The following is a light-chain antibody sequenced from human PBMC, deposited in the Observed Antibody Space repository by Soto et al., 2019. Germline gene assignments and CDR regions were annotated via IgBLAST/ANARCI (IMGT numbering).Light chain of an antibody. CDR2: DVS. J-gene: IGLJ2*01. CDR1: SSDIGSYNY. V-gene: IGLV2-14*03. Sequence: QSALTQPASLSGSPGQSITISCTGTSSDIGSYNYLSWYQQHPGKAPKLMIFDVSYRPSGISDRFSCSKSGNTASLTISGLHPEDDADYYCSSSGASSTLFGGGTKVTVL. CDR3: SSSGASSTL.